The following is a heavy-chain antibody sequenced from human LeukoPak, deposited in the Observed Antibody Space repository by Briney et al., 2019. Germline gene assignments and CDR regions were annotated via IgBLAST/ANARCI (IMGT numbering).Heavy chain of an antibody. CDR1: GGSISSGSYY. Sequence: SQTLSLTCTVSGGSISSGSYYWSWIRQPAGKGLEWIGCIYTSGSTNYNPSLKSRVTISVDTSKNQFSLKLSSVTAADTAVYYCARHKKGLGELSPFDYWGQGTLVTVSS. CDR2: IYTSGST. D-gene: IGHD3-10*01. CDR3: ARHKKGLGELSPFDY. J-gene: IGHJ4*02. V-gene: IGHV4-61*02.